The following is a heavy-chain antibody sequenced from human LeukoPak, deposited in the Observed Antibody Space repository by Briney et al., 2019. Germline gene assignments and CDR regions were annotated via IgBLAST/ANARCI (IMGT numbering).Heavy chain of an antibody. CDR3: ARDRGKVTTSGNNWFDP. CDR2: ITSSSSYI. J-gene: IGHJ5*02. CDR1: GITFSNYN. V-gene: IGHV3-21*01. Sequence: GGSLRLSCAASGITFSNYNMNWVRHAPGKGLEWISSITSSSSYIYYADSVKGRFTISRDNAKNSLYLQMNSLRAEDTAVYYCARDRGKVTTSGNNWFDPWGQGTLVTVSS. D-gene: IGHD4-11*01.